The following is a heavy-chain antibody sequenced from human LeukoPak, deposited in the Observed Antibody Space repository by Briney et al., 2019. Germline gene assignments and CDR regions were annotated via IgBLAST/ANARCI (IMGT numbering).Heavy chain of an antibody. Sequence: ASVKVSCKASGYTFTSYYIHWVRQAPGQGLEWMGIINPSGGSTSYAQKFQGRVTMTRDTSTSTVYMELSSLRSGDTAAYYCARDYYDYNWFDPWGQGTLVTVSS. V-gene: IGHV1-46*01. CDR2: INPSGGST. D-gene: IGHD3-22*01. CDR1: GYTFTSYY. J-gene: IGHJ5*02. CDR3: ARDYYDYNWFDP.